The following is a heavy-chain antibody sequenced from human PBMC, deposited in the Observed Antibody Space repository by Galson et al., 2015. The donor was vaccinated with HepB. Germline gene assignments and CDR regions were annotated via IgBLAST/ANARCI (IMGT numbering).Heavy chain of an antibody. CDR3: ARVLSGFCTSSSCYDVDYFDY. Sequence: SVKVSCKASGYTFDTYGVSWVRQAPGQGLEWMGWISTYNGNSNYARKFQDRVTMTTDTSTNTAYMELKTLRSDDTAVYYCARVLSGFCTSSSCYDVDYFDYWGQGTLLTVSS. D-gene: IGHD2/OR15-2a*01. CDR1: GYTFDTYG. V-gene: IGHV1-18*01. J-gene: IGHJ4*02. CDR2: ISTYNGNS.